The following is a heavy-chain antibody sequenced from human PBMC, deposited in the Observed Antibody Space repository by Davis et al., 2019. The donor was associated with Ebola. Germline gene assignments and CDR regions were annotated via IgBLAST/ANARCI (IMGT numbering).Heavy chain of an antibody. CDR3: TRGVDTTLASWSDALDV. V-gene: IGHV3-21*01. J-gene: IGHJ3*01. CDR2: ISSGSSYI. Sequence: GESLKISCAASGFTFSGAWMIWVRQAPGKGLEWVSSISSGSSYIYYADSVRGRFTISRDNAKNTLYLQMDSLTDDDTALYYCTRGVDTTLASWSDALDVWGQGTMVTVSS. CDR1: GFTFSGAW. D-gene: IGHD1-26*01.